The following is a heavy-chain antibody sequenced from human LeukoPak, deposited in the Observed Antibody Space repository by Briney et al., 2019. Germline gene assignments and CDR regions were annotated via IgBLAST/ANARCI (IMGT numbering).Heavy chain of an antibody. J-gene: IGHJ4*02. D-gene: IGHD3-3*01. CDR3: TRDAIRYYDFWSGYYTYDY. CDR1: GFTFGDYA. CDR2: IRSKAYGGTT. V-gene: IGHV3-49*04. Sequence: PGGSLRLSCTASGFTFGDYAMSWARQAPGKGLEWVGFIRSKAYGGTTEYAASVKGRFTISRDDSKSIAYLQMNSLKTEDTAVYYCTRDAIRYYDFWSGYYTYDYWGQGTLVTVSS.